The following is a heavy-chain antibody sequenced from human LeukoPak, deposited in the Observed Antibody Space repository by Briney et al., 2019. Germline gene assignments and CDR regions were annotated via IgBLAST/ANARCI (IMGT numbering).Heavy chain of an antibody. D-gene: IGHD3-22*01. J-gene: IGHJ4*02. CDR3: ARGINHYDSSGYHPLNFDY. CDR1: GYTFTSYG. Sequence: ASVKVSCKASGYTFTSYGITWVRQAPGQGLEWMGWISAFNGNINYAQKFQGRVTMTTDTSTSTASMELRSLRSDDTAVYYCARGINHYDSSGYHPLNFDYWGLGTLVTVSS. V-gene: IGHV1-18*01. CDR2: ISAFNGNI.